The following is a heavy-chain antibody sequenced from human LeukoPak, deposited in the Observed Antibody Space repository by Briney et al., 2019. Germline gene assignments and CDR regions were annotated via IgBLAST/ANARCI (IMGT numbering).Heavy chain of an antibody. CDR3: LPLYCSGTGCPLHY. D-gene: IGHD2-2*01. J-gene: IGHJ4*02. CDR2: IKQDGSQK. Sequence: GFLRLSCAASGFTFSSYWMTWIRQAPGKGLEWVANIKQDGSQKYYVDSVKGRFTISRDNAKNSLYLQMNSLRAEDTAVYYCLPLYCSGTGCPLHYWGQGTLVTVSS. CDR1: GFTFSSYW. V-gene: IGHV3-7*01.